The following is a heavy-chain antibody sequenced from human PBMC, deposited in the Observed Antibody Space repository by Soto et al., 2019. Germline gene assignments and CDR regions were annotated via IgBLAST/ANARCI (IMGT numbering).Heavy chain of an antibody. CDR3: AKPAYYDFWSGYTESGFAP. CDR1: GLTFSSHG. CDR2: ISYDGSNK. Sequence: GGSLRLSCAASGLTFSSHGMHRVRQAPGKGLEWVAVISYDGSNKYYADSVKGRFTISRDNSKNTLYLQMNSLRAEDTAVYYCAKPAYYDFWSGYTESGFAPWGQGTLVTVSS. D-gene: IGHD3-3*01. J-gene: IGHJ5*02. V-gene: IGHV3-30*18.